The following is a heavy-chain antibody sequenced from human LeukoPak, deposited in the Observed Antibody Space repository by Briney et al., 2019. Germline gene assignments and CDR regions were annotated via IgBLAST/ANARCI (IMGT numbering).Heavy chain of an antibody. Sequence: GGSLRLSCAASGFTFSSYAMSWVRQAPGKGLEWASAISGSGGSTYYADSVKGRFTISRDNSKNTLYLQMNSLRAEDTAVYYCANPPPGVVTTSAEYFQRWGQGTLVTVSS. CDR1: GFTFSSYA. CDR2: ISGSGGST. D-gene: IGHD3-22*01. V-gene: IGHV3-23*01. CDR3: ANPPPGVVTTSAEYFQR. J-gene: IGHJ1*01.